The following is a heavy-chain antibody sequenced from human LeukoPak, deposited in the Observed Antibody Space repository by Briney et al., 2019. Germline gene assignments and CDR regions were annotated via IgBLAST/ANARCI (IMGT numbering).Heavy chain of an antibody. D-gene: IGHD2-2*01. CDR3: ARAGGYCSSTSSYNWVDP. Sequence: PGGSLRLSCAASGFTVSSNYMSWVRQAPGKGLEWVSIIYSGGSTYYADSVKGRFTISRDNAKNTLYLQMNSLRAEDTAVYYCARAGGYCSSTSSYNWVDPWGQGTLVTVSS. V-gene: IGHV3-66*01. CDR1: GFTVSSNY. CDR2: IYSGGST. J-gene: IGHJ5*02.